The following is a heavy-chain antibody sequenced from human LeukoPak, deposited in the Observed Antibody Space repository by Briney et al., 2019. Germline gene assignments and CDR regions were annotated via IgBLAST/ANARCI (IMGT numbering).Heavy chain of an antibody. CDR3: ARERIAARSFDY. D-gene: IGHD6-6*01. V-gene: IGHV4-34*01. CDR2: INHSGST. Sequence: SETLSLTCAVYGGSFSGYYWSWIRQPQGKGLEWIGEINHSGSTNYNPSLKSRVTISVDTSKNQFSLKLSSVTAADTAVYYCARERIAARSFDYWGQGTLVTVSS. J-gene: IGHJ4*02. CDR1: GGSFSGYY.